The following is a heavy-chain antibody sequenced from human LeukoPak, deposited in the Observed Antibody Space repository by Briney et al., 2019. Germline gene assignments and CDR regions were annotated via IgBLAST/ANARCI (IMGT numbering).Heavy chain of an antibody. J-gene: IGHJ5*02. CDR3: ARGGNYWPQWWFDP. V-gene: IGHV4-59*01. CDR1: GGSISSYY. Sequence: PSETLSLTCTVSGGSISSYYWSWIRQPPGKGLEWIGYIYHTGSTSYNPSLKGRVTMSLDASKNQFSLELNSVTPADTAVYYCARGGNYWPQWWFDPWGRGTLVSVSS. CDR2: IYHTGST. D-gene: IGHD1-26*01.